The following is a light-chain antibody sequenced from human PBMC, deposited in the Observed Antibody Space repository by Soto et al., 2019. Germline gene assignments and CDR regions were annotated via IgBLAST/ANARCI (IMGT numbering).Light chain of an antibody. CDR3: HQCGNSNWT. CDR1: HTVSSTY. CDR2: GAF. J-gene: IGKJ1*01. Sequence: ESVLTQSPGTLSLSPGERATLSCRASHTVSSTYLVWYQQKPGKAPRLLICGAFSRAPGVSDRFSGSGSGTDLTLTSSRLEPEDFAVYYCHQCGNSNWTFGQGTKGDIK. V-gene: IGKV3-20*01.